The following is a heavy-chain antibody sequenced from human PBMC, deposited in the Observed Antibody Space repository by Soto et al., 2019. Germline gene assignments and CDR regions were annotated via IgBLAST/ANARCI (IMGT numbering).Heavy chain of an antibody. CDR2: IYYSGST. CDR3: ARTRYCSGGSCYNWSDP. V-gene: IGHV4-59*01. Sequence: SETLSLTCTVSGGSISCYYWSWIRQPPGKGLEWIGYIYYSGSTNYNPSLKSRVTISVDTSKNQFSLKLSSVTAADTAVYYCARTRYCSGGSCYNWSDPWGQGTLVTVSS. J-gene: IGHJ5*02. CDR1: GGSISCYY. D-gene: IGHD2-15*01.